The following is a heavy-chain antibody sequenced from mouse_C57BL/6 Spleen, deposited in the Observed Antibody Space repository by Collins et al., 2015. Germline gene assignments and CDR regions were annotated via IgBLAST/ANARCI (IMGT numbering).Heavy chain of an antibody. V-gene: IGHV1-19*01. J-gene: IGHJ1*03. CDR1: GYTFTDYY. CDR2: INPYNGGT. D-gene: IGHD4-1*01. Sequence: EVQLQQSGPVLVKPGASVKMSCKASGYTFTDYYMNWVKQSHGKSLEWIGVINPYNGGTSYNQKFKGKATLTVDKSSSTAYMELNSLTSEDSAVYYCARGETGTRYFDVWGTGTTVTVSS. CDR3: ARGETGTRYFDV.